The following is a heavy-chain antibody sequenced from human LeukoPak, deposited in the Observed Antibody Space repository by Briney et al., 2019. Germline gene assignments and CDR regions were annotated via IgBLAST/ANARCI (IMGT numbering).Heavy chain of an antibody. J-gene: IGHJ4*02. CDR1: GYTFTSYG. V-gene: IGHV1-18*01. CDR3: AREEPRSSPATFDY. D-gene: IGHD1-26*01. CDR2: ISAYNGNT. Sequence: GASVKVSCKASGYTFTSYGISWVRQAPGQGLEWMGWISAYNGNTNYAQKLQGRVTMTTDTSTSTAYMELRSLRSDDTAVYYCAREEPRSSPATFDYWGQGTLVTVSS.